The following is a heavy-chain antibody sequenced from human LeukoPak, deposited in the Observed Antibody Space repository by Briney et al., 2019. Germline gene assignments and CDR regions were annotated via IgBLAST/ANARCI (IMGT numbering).Heavy chain of an antibody. CDR3: ASPGGEVGSVDY. D-gene: IGHD3-16*01. Sequence: GGSLRLSCAASGFTFSSYAMSWVRQAPGKGLEWVSAISGSGGSTYYADSVKGRFTISRDNSKNTLYLQMNSLRAEDTPVYYCASPGGEVGSVDYWGQGTLVSVSS. V-gene: IGHV3-23*01. J-gene: IGHJ4*02. CDR1: GFTFSSYA. CDR2: ISGSGGST.